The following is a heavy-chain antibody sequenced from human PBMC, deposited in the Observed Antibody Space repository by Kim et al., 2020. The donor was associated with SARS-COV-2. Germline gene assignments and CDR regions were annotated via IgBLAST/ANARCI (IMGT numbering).Heavy chain of an antibody. CDR1: GFTFSSYG. V-gene: IGHV3-30*18. Sequence: GGSLRLSCAASGFTFSSYGMHWVRQAPGKGLEWVAVISSDGSNKYYADSVTGRFTISRDNSKNTLFLQMNSLRTDDTAVYFCAKIWLVASGNYLSLDY. D-gene: IGHD3-10*01. CDR3: AKIWLVASGNYLSLDY. J-gene: IGHJ4*01. CDR2: ISSDGSNK.